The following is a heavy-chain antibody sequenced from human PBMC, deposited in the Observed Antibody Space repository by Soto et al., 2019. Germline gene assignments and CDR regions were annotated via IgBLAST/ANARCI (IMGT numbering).Heavy chain of an antibody. CDR2: ISAYSGNT. J-gene: IGHJ5*02. CDR1: GYTFTTYG. V-gene: IGHV1-18*01. CDR3: ASNAGSSCSITSCESSLGHNWFDP. Sequence: QVQLVQSGAEVKKPGASVKVSCKASGYTFTTYGISWVRQAPGQGLEWMGWISAYSGNTNFAQQFRGRLSMTTDTSTSTVYMELGPLTSDDTAVYYCASNAGSSCSITSCESSLGHNWFDPWGQGTLVTVSS. D-gene: IGHD2-2*01.